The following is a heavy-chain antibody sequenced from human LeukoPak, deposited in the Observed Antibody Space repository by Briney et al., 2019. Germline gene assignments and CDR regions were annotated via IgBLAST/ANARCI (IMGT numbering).Heavy chain of an antibody. J-gene: IGHJ3*02. Sequence: ASVKVSCKASGYTFTSYYMHWVRQAPGQGLEWMGIINPSGGSTSYAQKFQGRVTMTRDTSTSTVYMELSSLRSEDTAVYHCARDRDSSGWYGAFDIWGQGTMVTVSS. CDR2: INPSGGST. CDR1: GYTFTSYY. D-gene: IGHD6-19*01. CDR3: ARDRDSSGWYGAFDI. V-gene: IGHV1-46*01.